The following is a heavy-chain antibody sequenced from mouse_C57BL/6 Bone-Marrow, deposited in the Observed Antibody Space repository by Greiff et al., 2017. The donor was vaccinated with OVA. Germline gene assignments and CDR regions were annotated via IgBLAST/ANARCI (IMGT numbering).Heavy chain of an antibody. V-gene: IGHV1-19*01. CDR1: GYTFTDYY. D-gene: IGHD2-3*01. CDR3: ARRYDGYYVWYFDV. Sequence: EVKLQQSGPVLVKPGASVKMSCKASGYTFTDYYMNWVKQSHGKSLEWIGVINPYNGGTSYNQKFKGKATLTVDKSSSTAYMELNSLTSEDSAVYYCARRYDGYYVWYFDVWGTGTTVTVSS. J-gene: IGHJ1*03. CDR2: INPYNGGT.